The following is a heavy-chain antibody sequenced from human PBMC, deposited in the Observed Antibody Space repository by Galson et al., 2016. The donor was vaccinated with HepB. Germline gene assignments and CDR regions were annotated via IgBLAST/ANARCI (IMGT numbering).Heavy chain of an antibody. CDR3: ARDRRWTYRLEY. J-gene: IGHJ4*02. Sequence: TVKVSCKASGGTFSNYGITWVRQAPGQGLEWMGGIIPIFDTSNYAQKFQGRVTITADKSTTTAYMELSSLRSEDTAVYFCARDRRWTYRLEYWGQGTLVTVSS. CDR2: IIPIFDTS. V-gene: IGHV1-69*06. D-gene: IGHD3-16*02. CDR1: GGTFSNYG.